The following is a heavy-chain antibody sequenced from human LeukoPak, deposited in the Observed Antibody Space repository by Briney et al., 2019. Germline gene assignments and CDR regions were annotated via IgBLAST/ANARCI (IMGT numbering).Heavy chain of an antibody. CDR3: ANLADDYVYLDY. V-gene: IGHV3-30*02. J-gene: IGHJ4*02. D-gene: IGHD4-17*01. CDR2: IRYDGSNK. CDR1: GFTFSSYG. Sequence: GGSLRLSCAASGFTFSSYGMHWVRQAPGKGLEWVAFIRYDGSNKYYADSVKGRFTISRDNSKNTLYLQMNSLRAEDTAVYYCANLADDYVYLDYWGQGTLVTVSS.